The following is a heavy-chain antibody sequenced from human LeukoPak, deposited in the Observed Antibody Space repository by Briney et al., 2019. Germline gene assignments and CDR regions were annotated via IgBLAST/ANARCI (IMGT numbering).Heavy chain of an antibody. CDR1: GFTFSSYA. V-gene: IGHV3-23*01. CDR2: ISGSGGST. CDR3: AKAEGMIVVATFDY. Sequence: GGSLRLSCAASGFTFSSYAMSWVRQAPGEGLEWVSAISGSGGSTYYADSVKGRFTISRDNSKNTLYLQMNSLRAEDTAVYYCAKAEGMIVVATFDYWGQGTLVTVSS. J-gene: IGHJ4*02. D-gene: IGHD3-22*01.